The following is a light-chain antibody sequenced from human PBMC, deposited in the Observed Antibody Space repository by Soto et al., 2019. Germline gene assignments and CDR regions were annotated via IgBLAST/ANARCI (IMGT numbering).Light chain of an antibody. CDR3: QQYNSYST. CDR2: KAS. CDR1: QSISSW. Sequence: EIQMTQCPCTRSTSIGHRVSITCLSSQSISSWLAWYQQKPGKAPKLVIYKASSLESGVPSRFSGSGSGTEFTLTISSLQPDDFATYYCQQYNSYSTFGQGTKVDI. V-gene: IGKV1-5*03. J-gene: IGKJ1*01.